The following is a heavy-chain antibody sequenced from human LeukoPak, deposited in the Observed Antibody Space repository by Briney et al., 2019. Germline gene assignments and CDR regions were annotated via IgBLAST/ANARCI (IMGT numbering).Heavy chain of an antibody. CDR1: GFTFSSYS. J-gene: IGHJ6*02. CDR3: ARERGYSGYIHYFYYGMDV. CDR2: ISSSSSYI. D-gene: IGHD5-12*01. Sequence: GGSLRLSCAASGFTFSSYSMNWVRQAPGKGLEWVTSISSSSSYIYYADSVTGRFTISRDNAKNSMYMQMNRLRAEDTAVYYCARERGYSGYIHYFYYGMDVWGQGTTVTVSS. V-gene: IGHV3-21*01.